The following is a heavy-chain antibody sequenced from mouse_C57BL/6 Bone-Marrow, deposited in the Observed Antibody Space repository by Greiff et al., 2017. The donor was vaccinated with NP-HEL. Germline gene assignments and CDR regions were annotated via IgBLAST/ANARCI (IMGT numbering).Heavy chain of an antibody. Sequence: VQLQESGPELVKPGASVKISCKASGYAFSSSWMNWVKQRPGKGLEWIGRIYPGDGDTNYNGKFKGKATLTADKSSSTAYMQLSSLTSEDSAVYFCAGDYDGAWFAYWGQGTLVTVSA. CDR1: GYAFSSSW. CDR3: AGDYDGAWFAY. D-gene: IGHD2-4*01. CDR2: IYPGDGDT. J-gene: IGHJ3*01. V-gene: IGHV1-82*01.